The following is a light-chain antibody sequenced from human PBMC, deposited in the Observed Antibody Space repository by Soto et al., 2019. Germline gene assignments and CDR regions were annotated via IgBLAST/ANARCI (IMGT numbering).Light chain of an antibody. CDR1: QGISSY. Sequence: DIQLTQSPSFLSASVGDRVTITCRASQGISSYLAWYQQKPGKAPKLMIYAASSLQSGVPSRFSGSGSGTEFTLTISSLQPEDFATYYCQHLSGYHRTFGQGTKVEIK. J-gene: IGKJ1*01. CDR2: AAS. V-gene: IGKV1-9*01. CDR3: QHLSGYHRT.